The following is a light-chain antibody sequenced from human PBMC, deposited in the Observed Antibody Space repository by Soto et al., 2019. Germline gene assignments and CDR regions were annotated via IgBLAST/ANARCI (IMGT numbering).Light chain of an antibody. Sequence: EIVLTQSPGTLSLSPGERATLSCRASQSVRSYLAWYQQKPGQAPRLLIYGASNRATGIPDRFSGSGSGTDFTLTISRLEPEDFAVYYCQHYGSSPWTFGQGTKVEIK. CDR2: GAS. CDR1: QSVRSY. J-gene: IGKJ1*01. V-gene: IGKV3-20*01. CDR3: QHYGSSPWT.